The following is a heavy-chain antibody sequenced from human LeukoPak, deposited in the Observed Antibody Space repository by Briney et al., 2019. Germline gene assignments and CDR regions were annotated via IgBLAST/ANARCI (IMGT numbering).Heavy chain of an antibody. Sequence: GGSLRLSCAASGFTFNDYAMNWVRQAPGKGLEWVSSISGGGETTYYADSAKGRFTISRDNSQNTLYLQMNSLRAEDAAVYYCARDYADYVGYFFFDYWGQGTLVTVSS. V-gene: IGHV3-23*01. D-gene: IGHD4-17*01. CDR2: ISGGGETT. CDR3: ARDYADYVGYFFFDY. J-gene: IGHJ4*02. CDR1: GFTFNDYA.